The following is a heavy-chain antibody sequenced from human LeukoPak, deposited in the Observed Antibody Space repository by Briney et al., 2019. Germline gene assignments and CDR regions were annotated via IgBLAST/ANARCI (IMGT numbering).Heavy chain of an antibody. CDR2: IYTSGST. CDR3: ARTQYDFWSGTYYLDY. D-gene: IGHD3-3*01. J-gene: IGHJ4*02. Sequence: SQTLSLTCTVSGGSISSGSYYWSWIRQPAGKGLEWIGRIYTSGSTNYNPSLKSRVTISVDTSKNQFSLKLSSVTAADTAVYYCARTQYDFWSGTYYLDYWGQGTLVTVSS. V-gene: IGHV4-61*02. CDR1: GGSISSGSYY.